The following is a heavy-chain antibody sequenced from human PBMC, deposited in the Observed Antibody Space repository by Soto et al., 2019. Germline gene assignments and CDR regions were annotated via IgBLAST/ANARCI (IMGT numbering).Heavy chain of an antibody. V-gene: IGHV4-39*01. CDR1: GGSISSSSYY. CDR3: DCYYDSSGTNHAFDV. Sequence: SETLSLTCTVSGGSISSSSYYWGWIRQPPGKGLEWIGSIYYSGSTYYNPSLKSRVTISVDTSKNQFSLKLSSVTAADTAVYYCDCYYDSSGTNHAFDVWGQGTMVTVSS. D-gene: IGHD3-22*01. CDR2: IYYSGST. J-gene: IGHJ3*01.